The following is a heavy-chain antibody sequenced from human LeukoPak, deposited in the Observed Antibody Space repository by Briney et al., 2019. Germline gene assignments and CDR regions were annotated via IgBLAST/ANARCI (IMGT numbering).Heavy chain of an antibody. V-gene: IGHV4-34*01. CDR3: ARAGSTTGVDY. CDR2: INHSGST. CDR1: GGSFSGYY. D-gene: IGHD7-27*01. J-gene: IGHJ4*02. Sequence: PSETLSLTCAVYGGSFSGYYWSWIRQPPRKGLEWIGEINHSGSTNYNPSLKSRVTISVDTSKNQFSLKLSSVTAADTAVYYCARAGSTTGVDYWGQGTLVTVSS.